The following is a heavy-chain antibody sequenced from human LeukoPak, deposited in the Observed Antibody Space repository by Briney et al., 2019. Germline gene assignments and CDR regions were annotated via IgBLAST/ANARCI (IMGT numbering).Heavy chain of an antibody. Sequence: PSETLSLTCAVYGGSFSGYYWSWIRQPPGKGLEWIGEINHSGSTNYNPSLKSRVTISVDTSKNQFSLKLSSVTAADTAVYYCARDVRRDGLFDYWGQGTLVTVSS. V-gene: IGHV4-34*01. J-gene: IGHJ4*02. D-gene: IGHD5-24*01. CDR1: GGSFSGYY. CDR3: ARDVRRDGLFDY. CDR2: INHSGST.